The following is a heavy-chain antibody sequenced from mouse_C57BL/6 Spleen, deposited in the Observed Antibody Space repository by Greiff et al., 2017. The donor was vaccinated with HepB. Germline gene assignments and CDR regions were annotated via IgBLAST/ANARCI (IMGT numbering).Heavy chain of an antibody. D-gene: IGHD2-5*01. CDR3: ARSSNYEAMDY. J-gene: IGHJ4*01. CDR2: ISSGSSTI. Sequence: EVHLVESGGGLVKPGGSLKLSCAASGFTFSDYGMHWVRQAPEKGLEWVAYISSGSSTIYYADTVKGRFTISRDNAKNTLFLQMTSLRSEDTAMYYCARSSNYEAMDYWGQGTSVTVSS. CDR1: GFTFSDYG. V-gene: IGHV5-17*01.